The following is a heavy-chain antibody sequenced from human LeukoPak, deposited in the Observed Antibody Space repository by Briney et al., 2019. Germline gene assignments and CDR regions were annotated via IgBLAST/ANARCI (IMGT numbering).Heavy chain of an antibody. CDR1: GGSISSSSYY. D-gene: IGHD1-26*01. CDR2: IYYSGRP. V-gene: IGHV4-39*01. J-gene: IGHJ4*02. CDR3: ASPPPSEWELLDPRVYFDY. Sequence: SETLSLTCTVSGGSISSSSYYWGGIRQPPGKGLEWIGSIYYSGRPYYHPSLKSRVTISVATSKNQFSLKLSSVTAADTAVYYCASPPPSEWELLDPRVYFDYWGQGTLVTVSS.